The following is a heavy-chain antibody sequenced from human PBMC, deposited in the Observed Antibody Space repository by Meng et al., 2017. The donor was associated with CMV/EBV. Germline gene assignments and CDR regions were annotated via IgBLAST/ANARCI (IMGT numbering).Heavy chain of an antibody. CDR1: GFTFSDYY. CDR3: ARDPHPYDFWSGYYNPFYYYGMDV. D-gene: IGHD3-3*01. J-gene: IGHJ6*02. CDR2: ISSSSSYI. V-gene: IGHV3-11*06. Sequence: GGSLRLSCAASGFTFSDYYMSWIRQAPGKGLEWVSSISSSSSYIYYADSVKGRFTISRDNAKNSLYLQMNSLRAEDTAVYYCARDPHPYDFWSGYYNPFYYYGMDVWGQGTTVTVSS.